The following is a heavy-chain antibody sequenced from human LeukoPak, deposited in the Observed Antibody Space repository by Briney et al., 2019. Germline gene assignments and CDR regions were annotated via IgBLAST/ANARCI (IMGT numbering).Heavy chain of an antibody. D-gene: IGHD1-26*01. CDR1: GFTFSSYG. V-gene: IGHV3-30*19. J-gene: IGHJ4*02. CDR2: ILSDGSKE. Sequence: GGSLRLSCAASGFTFSSYGMHWVRQAPGKGLEWVAVILSDGSKEFYTDSVKGRFTISRDNSKNTLYLQMNSLRAEDTAVYYCARAPGSWYFDYWGQGTLVTVSS. CDR3: ARAPGSWYFDY.